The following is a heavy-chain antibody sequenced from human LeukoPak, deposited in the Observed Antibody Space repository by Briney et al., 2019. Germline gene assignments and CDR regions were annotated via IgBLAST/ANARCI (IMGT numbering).Heavy chain of an antibody. CDR3: ARDSSGSSPNFDY. V-gene: IGHV1-69*04. CDR1: GGTFNRYG. D-gene: IGHD1-26*01. J-gene: IGHJ4*02. CDR2: IIPILNIT. Sequence: SVKVSCKASGGTFNRYGITWVRQAPGQGLEWMGRIIPILNITNYAQKFQGRVTITADKSTSTAYTELSSLRSEDTAVYYCARDSSGSSPNFDYWGQGTLVTVSS.